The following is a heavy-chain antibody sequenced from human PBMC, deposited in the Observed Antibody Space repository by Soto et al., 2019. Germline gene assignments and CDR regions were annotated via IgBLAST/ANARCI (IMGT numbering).Heavy chain of an antibody. J-gene: IGHJ6*04. V-gene: IGHV3-30*18. CDR1: GFTFSSYG. CDR3: AKDMSSSNYYDSSGYDSPRLLLSYYGIDA. CDR2: ISYDGSNK. D-gene: IGHD3-22*01. Sequence: GGSLRLSCAASGFTFSSYGMHWVRQAPGKGLEWVAVISYDGSNKYYADSVKGRFTISRDNSKNTLYLQMNSLRAEDTAVYYCAKDMSSSNYYDSSGYDSPRLLLSYYGIDAWGEGTTVTVSP.